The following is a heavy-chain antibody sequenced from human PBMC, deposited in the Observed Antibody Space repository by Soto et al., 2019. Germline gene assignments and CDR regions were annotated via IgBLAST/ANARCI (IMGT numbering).Heavy chain of an antibody. CDR1: GFTFSDYA. V-gene: IGHV3-23*01. J-gene: IGHJ5*02. CDR3: AKDGPHYALLTGYETEP. CDR2: ISGGDGSPMSAGDGST. D-gene: IGHD3-9*01. Sequence: TGGSLRLSCAASGFTFSDYAMNWVRQAPGKGLEWVSGISGGDGSPMSAGDGSTYYADSVNGRFTISRDDSKSTLYLQMNSLRAEDTAVYYCAKDGPHYALLTGYETEPRGQGTLVTVSS.